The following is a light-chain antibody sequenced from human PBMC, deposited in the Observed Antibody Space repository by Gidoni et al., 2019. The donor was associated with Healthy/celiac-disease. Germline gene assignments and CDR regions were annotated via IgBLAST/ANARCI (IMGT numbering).Light chain of an antibody. J-gene: IGKJ2*01. V-gene: IGKV2D-29*01. CDR3: MQSIQFPYT. CDR2: EVF. CDR1: QSLLHSDGKTY. Sequence: DIVMTQTPLSLSVTLGQSASISCKFSQSLLHSDGKTYLYWYLQRPGRPPQLLIYEVFNRFSGVPDRFRASGSGTDFTLKISRVEAEDVGVYYCMQSIQFPYTFGQGTKLEIK.